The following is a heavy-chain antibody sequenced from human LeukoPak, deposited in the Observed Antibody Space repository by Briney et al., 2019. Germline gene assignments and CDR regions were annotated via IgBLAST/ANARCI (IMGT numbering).Heavy chain of an antibody. J-gene: IGHJ3*02. CDR2: FSSNGDST. D-gene: IGHD3-22*01. CDR1: GFTFRSYV. CDR3: AREGHSSGHCGAFDI. V-gene: IGHV3-64*01. Sequence: PGGSLRLSCGASGFTFRSYVMHWVRQAPGKGLEYVSGFSSNGDSTHYVSSVKDRFTISRDNSKNTLYLQMGSLRAEDMAVYYCAREGHSSGHCGAFDIWGQGTMVTVSS.